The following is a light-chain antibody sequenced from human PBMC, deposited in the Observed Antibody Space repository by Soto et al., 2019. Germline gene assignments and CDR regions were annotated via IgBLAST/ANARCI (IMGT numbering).Light chain of an antibody. J-gene: IGKJ4*01. CDR3: QQSYSTLT. Sequence: DIQMTQSPSSLSASVGDRVTITCRASQSISSYLNWYQQKPGKAPKLLIYAASSLQSGVPSRFSGSGSATDFTPTSSSLQDEDSATYYCQQSYSTLTFGGGTKVEIK. CDR1: QSISSY. CDR2: AAS. V-gene: IGKV1-39*01.